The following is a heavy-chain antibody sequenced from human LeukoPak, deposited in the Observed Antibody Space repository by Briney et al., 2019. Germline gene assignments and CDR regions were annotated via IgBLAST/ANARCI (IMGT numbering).Heavy chain of an antibody. CDR2: ISSSSSYI. D-gene: IGHD3-9*01. Sequence: GGSLRPSCAASGFTFSSYSMNWVRQAPGKGLEWVSSISSSSSYIYYADSVKGRFTISRDNAKNSLYLQMNSLRAEDTAVYYCARDVYDILTGQHDAFDIWGQGTMVTVSS. CDR1: GFTFSSYS. J-gene: IGHJ3*02. V-gene: IGHV3-21*01. CDR3: ARDVYDILTGQHDAFDI.